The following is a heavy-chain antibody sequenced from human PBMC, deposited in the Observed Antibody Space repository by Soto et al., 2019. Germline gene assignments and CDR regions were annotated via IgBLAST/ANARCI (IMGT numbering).Heavy chain of an antibody. CDR1: GYNFATYG. CDR2: TSPYNGET. J-gene: IGHJ6*02. CDR3: ARTCPLGACYKHDLYKYGLDV. V-gene: IGHV1-18*04. Sequence: QIRLEQSESEVKKPGASVRVSCKASGYNFATYGFSWVRQAPGQGLAWQGRTSPYNGETRLAERFRGRVTTTTDTATATGYMDLRSVRTDDTAVYYCARTCPLGACYKHDLYKYGLDVWGQGTTIIVSS. D-gene: IGHD2-21*02.